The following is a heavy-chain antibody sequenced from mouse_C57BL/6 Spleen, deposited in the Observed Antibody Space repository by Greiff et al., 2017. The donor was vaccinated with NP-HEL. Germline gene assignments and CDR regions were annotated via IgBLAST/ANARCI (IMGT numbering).Heavy chain of an antibody. V-gene: IGHV1-55*01. Sequence: QVQLQQPGAELVKPGASVKMSCKASGYTFTSYWINWVKQRPGQGLEWIGEISPGSGSTNYNEKFKSKATLTVDTSSSTAYMQLSSLTSEYSAVYYCARITTVSPYAMDYWGQGTSVTVSS. CDR2: ISPGSGST. D-gene: IGHD1-1*01. CDR1: GYTFTSYW. CDR3: ARITTVSPYAMDY. J-gene: IGHJ4*01.